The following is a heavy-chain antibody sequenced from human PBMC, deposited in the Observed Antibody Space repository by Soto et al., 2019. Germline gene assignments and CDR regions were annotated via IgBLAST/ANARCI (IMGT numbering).Heavy chain of an antibody. D-gene: IGHD4-4*01. CDR3: ASGSTVINTLDS. J-gene: IGHJ4*02. CDR2: IYYGGST. Sequence: PSETLSLTCTVSGGSISSGDYYWSWIRQPPGKGLEWVGYIYYGGSTYYNPSLKSRVTISVDTSKNQFSLRLSSVTAADTAVYYCASGSTVINTLDSWGQGTLVTAPQ. CDR1: GGSISSGDYY. V-gene: IGHV4-30-4*01.